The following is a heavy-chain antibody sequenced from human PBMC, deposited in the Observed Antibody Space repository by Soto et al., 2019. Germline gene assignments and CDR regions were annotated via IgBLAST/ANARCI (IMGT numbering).Heavy chain of an antibody. CDR1: GYTFISYD. Sequence: QVQLVQSGAEVKKPGASVKVSCKASGYTFISYDINWVRQATGQGLEWMGWMNPNSGNTGYAQKFQGRVTMTRNTSISTAYMELSSLRSEDTAVYYCARPNDAYPILYGMDVWGQGTTVTVSS. D-gene: IGHD1-1*01. CDR2: MNPNSGNT. CDR3: ARPNDAYPILYGMDV. V-gene: IGHV1-8*01. J-gene: IGHJ6*02.